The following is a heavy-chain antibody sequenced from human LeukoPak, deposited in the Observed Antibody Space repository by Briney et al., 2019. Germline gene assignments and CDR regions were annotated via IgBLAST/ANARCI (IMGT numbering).Heavy chain of an antibody. D-gene: IGHD3-22*01. CDR3: ARRRKAYDSSGYYLYYFDY. CDR1: GYSFTSYW. CDR2: IDPSDSYT. V-gene: IGHV5-10-1*01. J-gene: IGHJ4*02. Sequence: GESLKISCKGSGYSFTSYWISWVRQMPGKGLEWMGRIDPSDSYTNYNPFFQGHVTISADKSISTAYLQWSSLKASDTAMYYYARRRKAYDSSGYYLYYFDYWGQGTLVTVSS.